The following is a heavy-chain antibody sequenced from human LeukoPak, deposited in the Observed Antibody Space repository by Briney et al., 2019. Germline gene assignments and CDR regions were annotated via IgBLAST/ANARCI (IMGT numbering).Heavy chain of an antibody. V-gene: IGHV4-61*02. D-gene: IGHD2-21*01. CDR3: ATTRDYYGMDV. CDR2: IYTSGST. J-gene: IGHJ6*02. CDR1: GGYIRSGNYY. Sequence: PSQTLSLTCTVSGGYIRSGNYYWSWIRQPAGKGLEWIGRIYTSGSTNYNPSLKSRITIAVDTSKNQFSLILSSVTAADTAVYYCATTRDYYGMDVWGQGTTVTVSS.